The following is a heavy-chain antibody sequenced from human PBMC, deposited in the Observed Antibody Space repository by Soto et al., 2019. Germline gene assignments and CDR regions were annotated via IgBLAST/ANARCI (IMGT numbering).Heavy chain of an antibody. CDR1: GGSISHYY. J-gene: IGHJ5*02. V-gene: IGHV4-59*01. CDR2: AYYSGST. CDR3: ARDRSTYGGGGTGEVKENWFDP. Sequence: SLTCTVSGGSISHYYWSWIRQSPGKGLEWIGYAYYSGSTDYNPSLKSRVTMSVDTSKNQVSLKLNSVTTADTAVYYCARDRSTYGGGGTGEVKENWFDPWGPGTLVTVSS. D-gene: IGHD2-8*01.